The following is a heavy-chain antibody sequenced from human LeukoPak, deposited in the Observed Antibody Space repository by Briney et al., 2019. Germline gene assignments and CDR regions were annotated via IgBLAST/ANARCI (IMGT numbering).Heavy chain of an antibody. V-gene: IGHV4-61*01. CDR2: IYYSGST. Sequence: SETLSLTCTVSGGSFSSGSYYWRWIRQPPGGGLVWHGYIYYSGSTNYIPSLKSRVTISVDTSKNQFSLKLSSVTAADTAVYYCARAAAVGAIEIDYWGQGTLVTVSS. D-gene: IGHD1-26*01. CDR3: ARAAAVGAIEIDY. CDR1: GGSFSSGSYY. J-gene: IGHJ4*02.